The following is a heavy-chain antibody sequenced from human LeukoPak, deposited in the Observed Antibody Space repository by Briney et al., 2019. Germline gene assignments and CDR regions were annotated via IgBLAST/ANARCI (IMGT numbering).Heavy chain of an antibody. J-gene: IGHJ4*02. Sequence: GGSLRLSCAASGFTFSSYEMHWVRQAPGKGLEWVSYISSSGSTIYYADSVKGRFTISRENAKNSLYLQMNSLRAEDTAVYYCARDYGGSSPFDYWGQGTLVTVSS. CDR2: ISSSGSTI. V-gene: IGHV3-48*03. CDR3: ARDYGGSSPFDY. D-gene: IGHD2-15*01. CDR1: GFTFSSYE.